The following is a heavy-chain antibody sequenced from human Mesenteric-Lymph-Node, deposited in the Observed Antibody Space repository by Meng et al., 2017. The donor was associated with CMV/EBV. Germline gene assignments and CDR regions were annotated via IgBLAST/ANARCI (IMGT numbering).Heavy chain of an antibody. CDR3: ARGPPAARGYFQH. V-gene: IGHV3-11*04. Sequence: GESLKISCAASGFSFSDDYMSRIRQAPGKGLEWVSYISSRGSTIYYADSVKGRFTISRDNAQNSLYLQMNSLRAEDTAVYYCARGPPAARGYFQHWGQGTLVTVSS. CDR2: ISSRGSTI. J-gene: IGHJ1*01. D-gene: IGHD2-2*01. CDR1: GFSFSDDY.